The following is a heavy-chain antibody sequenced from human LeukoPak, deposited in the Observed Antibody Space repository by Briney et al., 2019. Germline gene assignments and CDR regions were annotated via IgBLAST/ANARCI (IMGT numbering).Heavy chain of an antibody. V-gene: IGHV4-39*07. CDR1: GGSINSSSYY. J-gene: IGHJ4*02. CDR2: IYYSGCT. Sequence: SETLSLTCTVSGGSINSSSYYCGWIRRPPGKGLEWIGSIYYSGCTYYSPSLKSRVTISVDTSKNQFSLKLSSVTDADTAVYYCARDAFSYCSSTSCSLWGQGTLVTVSS. CDR3: ARDAFSYCSSTSCSL. D-gene: IGHD2-2*01.